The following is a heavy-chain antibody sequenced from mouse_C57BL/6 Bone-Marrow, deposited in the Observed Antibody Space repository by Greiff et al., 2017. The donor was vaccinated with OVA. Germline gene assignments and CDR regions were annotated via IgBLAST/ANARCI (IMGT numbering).Heavy chain of an antibody. CDR3: VRQNYGSSYWFAY. J-gene: IGHJ3*01. D-gene: IGHD1-1*01. Sequence: EVQVVESGGGFVQPKGSLKLSCAASGFSFNTYAMNWVRQAPGKGLEWVARIRSKSNNYATYYADSVKDRFTISRDDSESMLYLQMNNLKTEDTAMYYCVRQNYGSSYWFAYWGQGTLVTVSA. CDR2: IRSKSNNYAT. CDR1: GFSFNTYA. V-gene: IGHV10-1*01.